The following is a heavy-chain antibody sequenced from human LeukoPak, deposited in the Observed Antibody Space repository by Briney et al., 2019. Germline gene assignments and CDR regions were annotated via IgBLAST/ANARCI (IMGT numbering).Heavy chain of an antibody. CDR2: IIPIFGTA. Sequence: SVKVSCKASGGTFSGYAISWVRQAPGQGLEWMGRIIPIFGTANYAQKFQGRVTITTDESTSTAYMELSSLRSEDTAVYYCARGYYDSSGYQYYFDYWGQGTLVTVSS. J-gene: IGHJ4*02. CDR3: ARGYYDSSGYQYYFDY. D-gene: IGHD3-22*01. V-gene: IGHV1-69*05. CDR1: GGTFSGYA.